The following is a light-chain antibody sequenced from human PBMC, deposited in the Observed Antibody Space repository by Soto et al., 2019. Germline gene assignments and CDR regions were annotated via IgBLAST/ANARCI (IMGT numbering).Light chain of an antibody. CDR1: SSDVGSFNF. Sequence: QSALTQPASVSGSPGQSITLSCTATSSDVGSFNFVSWYQQHPDKAPKLLIYDVSNRPSEVSSRFSGSKSDYTASLTISGLQPEDEADYYCCSHTTSSTWVFGGGTKLTVL. CDR2: DVS. J-gene: IGLJ3*02. CDR3: CSHTTSSTWV. V-gene: IGLV2-14*03.